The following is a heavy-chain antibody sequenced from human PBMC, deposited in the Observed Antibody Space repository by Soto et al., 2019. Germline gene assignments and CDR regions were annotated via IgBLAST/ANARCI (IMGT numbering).Heavy chain of an antibody. CDR1: GGSFSGYY. D-gene: IGHD3-3*01. CDR2: INHSGST. J-gene: IGHJ5*02. CDR3: ARVRIFGEVIPFDP. Sequence: SETLSLTCAVYGGSFSGYYWSWIRQPPGKGLEWIGEINHSGSTNYNPSLKSRVTISVDTSKNQFSLKLSSVTAADTAVYYCARVRIFGEVIPFDPWGQGTLVTVSS. V-gene: IGHV4-34*01.